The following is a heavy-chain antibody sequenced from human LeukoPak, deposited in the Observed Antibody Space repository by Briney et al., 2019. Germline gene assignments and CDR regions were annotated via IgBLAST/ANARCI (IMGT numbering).Heavy chain of an antibody. CDR3: AKNYDIWDY. D-gene: IGHD3-9*01. V-gene: IGHV3-33*06. Sequence: TGRPLRLSCAASGFSFSSYGMHWVRQAPGKGLEWVAVIWYDGSYKFYADSVKGRFTISRDNSKNTLYLQMSSLRAEDTAVYYCAKNYDIWDYWGQGTLVTVSS. J-gene: IGHJ4*02. CDR2: IWYDGSYK. CDR1: GFSFSSYG.